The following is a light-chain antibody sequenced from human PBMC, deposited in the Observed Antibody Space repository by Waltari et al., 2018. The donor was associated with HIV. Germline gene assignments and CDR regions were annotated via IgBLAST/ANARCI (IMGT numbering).Light chain of an antibody. V-gene: IGLV2-14*03. J-gene: IGLJ3*02. CDR1: SSDVGGYNF. CDR2: DVT. CDR3: ESYTSTSVWV. Sequence: SPGQSITISCTGSSSDVGGYNFVSWYQQHPGKAPRVLIYDVTTRPSGVSDRFSGSRSGDTASLTISGLQPEDEADYYCESYTSTSVWVFGGGTRLTVL.